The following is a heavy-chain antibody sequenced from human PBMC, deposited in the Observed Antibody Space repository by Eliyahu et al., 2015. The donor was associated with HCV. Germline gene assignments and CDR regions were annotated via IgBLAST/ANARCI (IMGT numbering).Heavy chain of an antibody. D-gene: IGHD2-21*01. J-gene: IGHJ3*02. V-gene: IGHV3-74*01. CDR1: GFTFSGYW. CDR3: VRVPYCGSECYSGDFTAI. CDR2: ISAYGTST. Sequence: EVQLVESGGELVQPGGSLRLSCEATGFTFSGYWINWVRQVPGKGLMWVSRISAYGTSTNYADSVKGRFTISRDNAKNTVYLEMKSLREEDTAVYYCVRVPYCGSECYSGDFTAIWGRGTMVTVSS.